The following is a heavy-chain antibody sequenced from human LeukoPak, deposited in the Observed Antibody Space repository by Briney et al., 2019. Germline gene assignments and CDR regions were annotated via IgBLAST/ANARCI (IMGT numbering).Heavy chain of an antibody. Sequence: SETLSLTCTVSGGSISSYYWSWIRQPPGKGLEWIGYIYYSGSTNYNPSLKSRVTISVDTSKNQFSLKLSSVTAADTAAYYCARHPSSGYYFFDYWGQGTLVTVSS. J-gene: IGHJ4*02. V-gene: IGHV4-59*08. CDR2: IYYSGST. CDR3: ARHPSSGYYFFDY. D-gene: IGHD3-22*01. CDR1: GGSISSYY.